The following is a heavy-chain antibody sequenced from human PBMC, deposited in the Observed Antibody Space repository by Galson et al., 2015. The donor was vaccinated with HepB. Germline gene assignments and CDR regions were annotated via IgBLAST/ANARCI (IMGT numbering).Heavy chain of an antibody. D-gene: IGHD5-24*01. CDR2: INPSGGST. V-gene: IGHV1-46*01. J-gene: IGHJ4*02. CDR3: ARATRDGYNFGGDYFDY. CDR1: GYTFTSYY. Sequence: SVKVSCKASGYTFTSYYMHWVRQAPGQGLEWMGIINPSGGSTSYAQKFQGRVTMTRDTSTSTVYMELSSLRSEDTAVYYCARATRDGYNFGGDYFDYWGQGTLVTVSS.